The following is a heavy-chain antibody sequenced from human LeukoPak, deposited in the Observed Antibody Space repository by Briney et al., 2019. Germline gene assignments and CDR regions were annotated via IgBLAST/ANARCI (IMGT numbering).Heavy chain of an antibody. D-gene: IGHD2-2*01. CDR2: INPNSGGT. Sequence: ASVKVSCKASGYTFTGYYMHWVRQAPGQGLERMGRINPNSGGTNYAQKFQGRVTMTRDTSISTAYMELSRLRSDDTAVYYCAAYCSSTSCHFDYWGQGTLVTVSS. CDR3: AAYCSSTSCHFDY. J-gene: IGHJ4*02. CDR1: GYTFTGYY. V-gene: IGHV1-2*06.